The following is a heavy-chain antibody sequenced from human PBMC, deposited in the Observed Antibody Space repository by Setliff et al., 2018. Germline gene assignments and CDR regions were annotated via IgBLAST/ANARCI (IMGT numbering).Heavy chain of an antibody. CDR3: AISSLSICSGDTCPNAFDI. Sequence: ASVKVSCKASAYISSSYGISWVRQAPGEGLEWMGWISPYNGVTSYAQRFQGRVTMTTDTSTSAAYLELMSLRSDDTAVYYCAISSLSICSGDTCPNAFDIWGQGTMVTVS. D-gene: IGHD2-15*01. V-gene: IGHV1-18*01. J-gene: IGHJ3*02. CDR1: AYISSSYG. CDR2: ISPYNGVT.